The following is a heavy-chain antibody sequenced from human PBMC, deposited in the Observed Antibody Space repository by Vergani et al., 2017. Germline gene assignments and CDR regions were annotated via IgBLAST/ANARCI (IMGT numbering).Heavy chain of an antibody. CDR3: AKGRSPDYYYYYYMDV. V-gene: IGHV3-9*01. Sequence: EVQLVESGGGLVQPGRSLRLSCAASGFTFDDYAMHWFRQAPGKGLEWVSGISWNSGSIGYADSVKGRFTISRDNAKNSLYLQMNSLRAEDTALYYCAKGRSPDYYYYYYMDVWGKGTTVTVSS. CDR2: ISWNSGSI. CDR1: GFTFDDYA. J-gene: IGHJ6*03.